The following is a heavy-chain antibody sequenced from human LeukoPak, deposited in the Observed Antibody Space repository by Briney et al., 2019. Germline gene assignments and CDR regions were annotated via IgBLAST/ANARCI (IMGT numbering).Heavy chain of an antibody. CDR2: IYSGGST. CDR1: GFTFSSYA. CDR3: VREDSSGWHYFDY. D-gene: IGHD6-19*01. V-gene: IGHV3-66*01. J-gene: IGHJ4*02. Sequence: GGSLRLSCAASGFTFSSYAMSWVRQAPGKGLEWVSVIYSGGSTYYADSVKGRFTISRDNFKNTLYLQMNSLRAKDSAVYYCVREDSSGWHYFDYWGQGTLVTVSS.